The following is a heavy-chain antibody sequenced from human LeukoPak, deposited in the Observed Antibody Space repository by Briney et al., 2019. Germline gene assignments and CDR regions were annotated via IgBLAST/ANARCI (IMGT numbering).Heavy chain of an antibody. V-gene: IGHV3-23*01. CDR2: ISGSGGST. CDR1: GFTSSSYA. D-gene: IGHD3-22*01. CDR3: AKAALYDSSGYYIDY. Sequence: GGSLRLSCAASGFTSSSYAMSWVRQAPGKGLEWVSAISGSGGSTYYADSVKGRFTISRDNSKNTLYLQMNSLRAEDTAVYYCAKAALYDSSGYYIDYWGQGTLVTVSS. J-gene: IGHJ4*02.